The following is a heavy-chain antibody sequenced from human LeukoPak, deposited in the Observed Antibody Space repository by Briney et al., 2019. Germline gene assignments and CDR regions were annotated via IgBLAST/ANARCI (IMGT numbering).Heavy chain of an antibody. Sequence: PGRSLRLSCAASGFTFDDYAMHWVRQAPGKGLEWVSGISWNSGSIGYVGSVKGRFTISRDNAKNSLYLQMNSLRAEDTALYYCAKDIDYYGSGSPLGYYGMDVWGQGTTVTVSS. CDR2: ISWNSGSI. CDR3: AKDIDYYGSGSPLGYYGMDV. V-gene: IGHV3-9*01. J-gene: IGHJ6*02. CDR1: GFTFDDYA. D-gene: IGHD3-10*01.